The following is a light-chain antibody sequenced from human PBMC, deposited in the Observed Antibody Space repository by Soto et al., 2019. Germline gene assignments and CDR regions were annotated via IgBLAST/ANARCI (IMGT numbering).Light chain of an antibody. CDR1: GSVDFH. CDR2: GAS. Sequence: VLTHSPATLSLSPGKRATLSCRASGSVDFHLAWYQQKPGQAPRLLIYGASSRATGIPDRFSGSGSGTDFTLTISRLEPEDFAVYYCHQYGTSPRTFGQGTKVDIK. CDR3: HQYGTSPRT. V-gene: IGKV3-20*01. J-gene: IGKJ1*01.